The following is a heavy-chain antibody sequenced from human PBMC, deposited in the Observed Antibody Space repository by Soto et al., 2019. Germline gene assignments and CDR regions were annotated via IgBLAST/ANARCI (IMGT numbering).Heavy chain of an antibody. Sequence: QLQLQESGSGLVQPSQTLSLTCTASGGSISTSDYCWTWIRQPPGGGLEWIGSIYQTGRTYVIPSLKSRVTMSLDKSKNQFSLNLTSVTAADTALYYCAREMTIFGVAPGGGVDVWGQGTTVTVSS. J-gene: IGHJ6*02. D-gene: IGHD3-3*01. CDR2: IYQTGRT. V-gene: IGHV4-30-2*01. CDR1: GGSISTSDYC. CDR3: AREMTIFGVAPGGGVDV.